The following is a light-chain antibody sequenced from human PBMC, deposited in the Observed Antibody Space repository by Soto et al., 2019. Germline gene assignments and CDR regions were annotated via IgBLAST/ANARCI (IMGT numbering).Light chain of an antibody. J-gene: IGKJ2*01. CDR2: AAS. Sequence: DIQMTQSPSPLSASVGDRVTITCRASQSISNSLNWYQQKPGNAPKVLIYAASNLQSGVPSKFSGSGSGTDFTLTIDSLQPEDFAIYYCQQSSTTPYTFGQGTKVDIK. CDR3: QQSSTTPYT. V-gene: IGKV1-39*01. CDR1: QSISNS.